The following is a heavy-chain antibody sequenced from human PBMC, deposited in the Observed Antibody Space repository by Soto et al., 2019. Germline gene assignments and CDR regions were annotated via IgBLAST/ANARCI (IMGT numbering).Heavy chain of an antibody. D-gene: IGHD2-15*01. CDR3: VKDDRGNPSTEPH. V-gene: IGHV3-23*01. Sequence: PGGSLRLSCAASGITISNYPMSWVRQAPGKGLDWVSGISGSGDRTYYADSAKGRFTISKDFSKNSLSLQLDSLRAEVTAVYFCVKDDRGNPSTEPHWGQGTLVTVSS. CDR2: ISGSGDRT. CDR1: GITISNYP. J-gene: IGHJ4*02.